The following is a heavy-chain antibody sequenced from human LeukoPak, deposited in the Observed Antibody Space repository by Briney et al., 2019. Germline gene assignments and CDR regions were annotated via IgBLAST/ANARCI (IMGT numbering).Heavy chain of an antibody. D-gene: IGHD3-22*01. Sequence: PSETLSLTCTVSGGSISSYYWSWIRQPPGKGLEWIGYIYYSGSTNYNPSLKSRVTISVDTSKNQFSLKLSSVTAADTAVYYCARDRYYYDSSTYYSAFHTWGQGTMVTVSS. CDR1: GGSISSYY. CDR2: IYYSGST. V-gene: IGHV4-59*12. CDR3: ARDRYYYDSSTYYSAFHT. J-gene: IGHJ3*02.